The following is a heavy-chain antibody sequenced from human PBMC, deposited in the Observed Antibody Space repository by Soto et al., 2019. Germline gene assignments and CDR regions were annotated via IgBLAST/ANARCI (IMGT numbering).Heavy chain of an antibody. V-gene: IGHV4-39*01. D-gene: IGHD7-27*01. J-gene: IGHJ4*02. CDR2: IYYSGST. CDR3: ARSNWGLTNRYYFDY. Sequence: SETLSLTCTVSGGSISSSSYYWGWIRQPPGKGLEWIGSIYYSGSTYYNPSLKSRVTISVDTSKNQFSLKLSSVTAADTAVYYCARSNWGLTNRYYFDYWGQGTLVTVSS. CDR1: GGSISSSSYY.